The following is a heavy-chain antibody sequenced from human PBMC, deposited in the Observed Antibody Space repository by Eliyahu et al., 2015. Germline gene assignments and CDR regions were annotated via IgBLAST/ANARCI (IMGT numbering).Heavy chain of an antibody. CDR3: AAEYYDIFQHGMDV. D-gene: IGHD3-9*01. CDR2: IVVGSGNT. V-gene: IGHV1-58*01. J-gene: IGHJ6*02. CDR1: GFTFTSSA. Sequence: QMQLVQSGPEVKKPXTSVKVSCKAXGFTFTSSAVQWVRXARGQRLEWIGWIVVGSGNTNYAQKFQERVTITRDMSTSTAYMELSSLRSEDTAVYYCAAEYYDIFQHGMDVWGQGTTVTVSS.